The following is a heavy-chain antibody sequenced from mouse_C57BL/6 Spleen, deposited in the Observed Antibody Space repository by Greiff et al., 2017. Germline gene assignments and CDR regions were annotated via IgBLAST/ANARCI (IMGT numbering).Heavy chain of an antibody. V-gene: IGHV1-47*01. Sequence: VKLQQSGAELVKPGASVKMSCKASGYTFTTYPIEWMKQNHGKSLEWIGNFHPYNDDTKYNEKFKGKATLTVEKSSSTVYLELSRLTSDDSAVYYCARRAYYYGSSYWYFDVWGTGTTVTVSS. CDR3: ARRAYYYGSSYWYFDV. CDR1: GYTFTTYP. CDR2: FHPYNDDT. D-gene: IGHD1-1*01. J-gene: IGHJ1*03.